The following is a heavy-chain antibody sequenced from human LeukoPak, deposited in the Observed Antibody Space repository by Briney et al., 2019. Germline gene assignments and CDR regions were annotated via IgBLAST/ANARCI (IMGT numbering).Heavy chain of an antibody. CDR3: ARLLRSSSWYGFWFDP. V-gene: IGHV4-34*01. Sequence: PSETLSLTCAVYGGSFSGYYWSWIRQPPGKGLEWIGEINHSGSTNYNPSLKSRVTISVDTSRNQFSLKLSSVTAADTAVYYCARLLRSSSWYGFWFDPWGQGTLVTVSS. CDR2: INHSGST. D-gene: IGHD6-13*01. J-gene: IGHJ5*02. CDR1: GGSFSGYY.